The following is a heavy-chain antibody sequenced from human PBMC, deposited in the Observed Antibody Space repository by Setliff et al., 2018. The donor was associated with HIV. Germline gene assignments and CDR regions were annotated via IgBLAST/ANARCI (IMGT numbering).Heavy chain of an antibody. V-gene: IGHV1-8*01. CDR3: VVYFIGNGGRGL. CDR2: MNPSTGEI. Sequence: ASVKVSCKTSGYSFTGYDINWVRQATGQGLEWMAWMNPSTGEIGYAQKFQGRLTMTRDSSISTAYMELRGLRSEDTAHYFCVVYFIGNGGRGLWGQGTLVTVSS. CDR1: GYSFTGYD. J-gene: IGHJ4*02. D-gene: IGHD2-15*01.